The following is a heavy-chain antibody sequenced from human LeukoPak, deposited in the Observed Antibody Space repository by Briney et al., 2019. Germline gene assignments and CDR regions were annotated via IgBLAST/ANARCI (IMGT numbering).Heavy chain of an antibody. J-gene: IGHJ3*02. V-gene: IGHV3-30*02. CDR2: IRYDGSNK. D-gene: IGHD3-22*01. CDR3: AKDLRKITMIGAFDI. CDR1: GFSFSRYG. Sequence: PGGSLRLSCAASGFSFSRYGIHWVRQTAGKGVEGVAVIRYDGSNKDYGDSVQGRFTISRDNSKKSLYLQMNSLRAEDTAVYYCAKDLRKITMIGAFDIWGQGTMVTVSS.